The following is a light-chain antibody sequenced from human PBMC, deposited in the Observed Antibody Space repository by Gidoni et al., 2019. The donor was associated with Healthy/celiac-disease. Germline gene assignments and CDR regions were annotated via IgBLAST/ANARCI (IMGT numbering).Light chain of an antibody. J-gene: IGKJ4*01. CDR1: QSISSW. CDR3: QQYNSSPLT. CDR2: DAS. V-gene: IGKV1-5*01. Sequence: DIQMTQSPSTLSASVGDRVTITCRSSQSISSWLAWYQQKPGKAPKLLIYDASSLESGVPSRFSGSGSGTEFTLTISSLQPDDFATYYCQQYNSSPLTFGGGTKVEIK.